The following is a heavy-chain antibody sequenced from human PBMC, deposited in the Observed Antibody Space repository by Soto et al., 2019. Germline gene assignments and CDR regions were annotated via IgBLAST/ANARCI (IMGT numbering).Heavy chain of an antibody. D-gene: IGHD3-10*01. Sequence: ETLSLTCTVSSASISSTNYTWGWIRQPPGKGLEWIGNIYYSGSTYYNPSLNSRVTVSVDTSKNQFSLKVTSVTAADTAVYYCARDRGYYGSGSYYNYYYYGMDVWGQGTTVTVSS. J-gene: IGHJ6*02. CDR1: SASISSTNYT. CDR3: ARDRGYYGSGSYYNYYYYGMDV. V-gene: IGHV4-39*07. CDR2: IYYSGST.